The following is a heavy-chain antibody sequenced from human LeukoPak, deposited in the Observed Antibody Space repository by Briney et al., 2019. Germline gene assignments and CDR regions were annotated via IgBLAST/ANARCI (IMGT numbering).Heavy chain of an antibody. J-gene: IGHJ4*02. Sequence: PGGSLRLSCAASGFTFSSYWMSWVRQAPGKGLEWVANIKHDGSEKYYVDSVKGRFTISRDNAKNSLYLQMNSLRAEDTAVYYCARDRGAYCSGSLRGDYWGQGTLVTVSS. D-gene: IGHD1-26*01. CDR3: ARDRGAYCSGSLRGDY. CDR2: IKHDGSEK. V-gene: IGHV3-7*01. CDR1: GFTFSSYW.